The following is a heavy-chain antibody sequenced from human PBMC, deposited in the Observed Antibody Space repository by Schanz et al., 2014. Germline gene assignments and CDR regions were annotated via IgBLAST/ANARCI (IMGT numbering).Heavy chain of an antibody. Sequence: QVQLVQSWAEVKGPGASVKVSCKASGYSFTPFPIHWVRQAPGQGLEWMGWINPDSGGTNYAQKFQGRVTMTRDMSINTAYMELSRLRSDDSAVYYCASDFWSGYSHYYYGLDVWGQGTTVTVSS. J-gene: IGHJ6*02. V-gene: IGHV1-2*02. CDR2: INPDSGGT. CDR3: ASDFWSGYSHYYYGLDV. D-gene: IGHD3-3*01. CDR1: GYSFTPFP.